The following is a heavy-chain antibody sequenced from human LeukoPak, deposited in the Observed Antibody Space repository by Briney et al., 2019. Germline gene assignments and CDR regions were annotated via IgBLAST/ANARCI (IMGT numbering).Heavy chain of an antibody. CDR3: VKSIDRTKAPAWGYYFDR. CDR1: GFNFNDFA. D-gene: IGHD1-14*01. CDR2: IGYNTGVI. V-gene: IGHV3-9*01. J-gene: IGHJ4*02. Sequence: PGRSLRLSCAASGFNFNDFAMHWVRQAPGKGLEWVSGIGYNTGVIDYADSVKGRFTISRDNAKNSLYLQTNSLRTEDTAFYYCVKSIDRTKAPAWGYYFDRWGQGTLVIVSS.